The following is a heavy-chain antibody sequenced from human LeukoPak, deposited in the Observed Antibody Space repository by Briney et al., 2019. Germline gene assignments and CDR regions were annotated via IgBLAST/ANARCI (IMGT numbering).Heavy chain of an antibody. CDR2: ISYDGSNE. J-gene: IGHJ3*02. D-gene: IGHD2-2*01. CDR3: ARVNYCSSTSCGEAFDI. CDR1: GFSFSSYA. Sequence: GRSLRLSCAASGFSFSSYAMHWVRQAPGKGLEWVAVISYDGSNEHYADAVRGRLTISRDNSKNTLYLQMNSLRAEDTAVYYCARVNYCSSTSCGEAFDIWGQGTMVTVSS. V-gene: IGHV3-30-3*01.